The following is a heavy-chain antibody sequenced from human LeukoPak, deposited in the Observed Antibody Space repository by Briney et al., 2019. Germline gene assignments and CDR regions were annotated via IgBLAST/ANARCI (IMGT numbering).Heavy chain of an antibody. CDR1: EFSVGSNY. D-gene: IGHD6-13*01. J-gene: IGHJ4*02. V-gene: IGHV3-66*01. CDR3: AKGPLVQSYYFDY. CDR2: IYSGGST. Sequence: EGSLRLSCAASEFSVGSNYMTWVRQAPGKGLEWVSLIYSGGSTYYADSVKGRFTISRDNSKNTLYLQMNSLRAEDTAVYYCAKGPLVQSYYFDYWGQGTLVTVSS.